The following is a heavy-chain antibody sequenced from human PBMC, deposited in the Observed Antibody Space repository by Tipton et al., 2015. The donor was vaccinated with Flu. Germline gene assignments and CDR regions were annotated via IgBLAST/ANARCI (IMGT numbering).Heavy chain of an antibody. V-gene: IGHV3-66*01. D-gene: IGHD6-19*01. J-gene: IGHJ4*02. Sequence: SLRLSCAASGFTVSSNYMSWVRQAPGKGLEWVSVIYSGGSTYYADPVKGRFTISRDNSKNTLYLQMNSLRAEDTAVYYCARGGVPGYSSGWSYLFDYWGQGTLVTVSS. CDR2: IYSGGST. CDR3: ARGGVPGYSSGWSYLFDY. CDR1: GFTVSSNY.